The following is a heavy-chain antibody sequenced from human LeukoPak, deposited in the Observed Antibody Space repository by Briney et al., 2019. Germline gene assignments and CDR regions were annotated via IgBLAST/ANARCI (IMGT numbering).Heavy chain of an antibody. J-gene: IGHJ6*03. Sequence: SETLSLTCSVSDDSITMYYWTWIRQPPGKGLEWIGYIYCSGSTNYNPSLKSRVTISVATSKNQFSLKLNSVTAADTAVYYCARTTEGYCRSTSCYGFYYSYYMDVWGKGTTVTISS. V-gene: IGHV4-59*01. CDR3: ARTTEGYCRSTSCYGFYYSYYMDV. CDR2: IYCSGST. CDR1: DDSITMYY. D-gene: IGHD2-2*01.